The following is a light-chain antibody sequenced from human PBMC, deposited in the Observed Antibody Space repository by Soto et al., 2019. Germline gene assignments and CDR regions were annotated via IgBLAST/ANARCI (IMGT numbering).Light chain of an antibody. CDR2: AAS. CDR3: QQSYSSPWT. V-gene: IGKV1-39*01. Sequence: EIQMTQSPSSLSASVRDSVTITCRASQNIRNYLNWYQQKPGRAPKILIYAASSLQSGVPSRFSGGGSGTDFTLTITSLQPEDFATYYCQQSYSSPWTFGQGTKVDIK. J-gene: IGKJ1*01. CDR1: QNIRNY.